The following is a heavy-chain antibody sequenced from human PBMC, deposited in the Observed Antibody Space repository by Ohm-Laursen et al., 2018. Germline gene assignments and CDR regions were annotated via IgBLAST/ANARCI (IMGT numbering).Heavy chain of an antibody. J-gene: IGHJ3*02. D-gene: IGHD6-19*01. CDR3: ARVKQWLIYAFDI. Sequence: TLSLTCAVYGGSFSGYYWSWIRQPPGKGLEWTGEINHSGSTNYNPSLKSRVTISVDTSKNQFSLKLSSVTAADTAVYYCARVKQWLIYAFDIWGQGTMVTVSS. V-gene: IGHV4-34*01. CDR2: INHSGST. CDR1: GGSFSGYY.